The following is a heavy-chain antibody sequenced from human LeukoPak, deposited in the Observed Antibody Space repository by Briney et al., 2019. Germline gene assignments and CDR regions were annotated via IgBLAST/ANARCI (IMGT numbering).Heavy chain of an antibody. V-gene: IGHV3-53*01. D-gene: IGHD6-13*01. CDR2: FYSGGSS. Sequence: GGSLRLSCAASGFTVRSIYMTWVRQAPGKGLEWVSSFYSGGSSYYADSVKGRFTISRDNAKNSLYLQMNSLRAEDTAVYYCARGGAAAGIDAFDIWGQGTMVTVSS. J-gene: IGHJ3*02. CDR3: ARGGAAAGIDAFDI. CDR1: GFTVRSIY.